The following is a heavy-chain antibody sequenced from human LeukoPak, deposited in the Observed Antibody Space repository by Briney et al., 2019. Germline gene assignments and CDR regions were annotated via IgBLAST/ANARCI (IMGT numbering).Heavy chain of an antibody. Sequence: TGGSLRLSCAASGFTFSSYSMNWVRQAPGKGLEWIGSIYYSGSTYYNPSLKSRVTISVDTSKNQFSLKLSSVTAADTAVYYCARLRTTVSYWGQGTLVTVSS. CDR3: ARLRTTVSY. J-gene: IGHJ4*02. CDR2: IYYSGST. D-gene: IGHD4-17*01. CDR1: GFTFSSYSMN. V-gene: IGHV4-39*01.